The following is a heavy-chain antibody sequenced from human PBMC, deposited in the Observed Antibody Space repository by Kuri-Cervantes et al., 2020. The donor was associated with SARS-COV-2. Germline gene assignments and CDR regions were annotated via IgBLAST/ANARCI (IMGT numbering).Heavy chain of an antibody. V-gene: IGHV1-46*01. J-gene: IGHJ6*03. CDR3: ASSEMATILRRNENYYYYMDV. D-gene: IGHD5-24*01. CDR2: INPSGGST. Sequence: ASVKVSCKASGYAFTSQYLHWVRQAPGQGLEWMGIINPSGGSTSYAQKFQGRVTMTGDTSTSTVYMELSSLRSEDTAVYYCASSEMATILRRNENYYYYMDVWGKGTTVTVSS. CDR1: GYAFTSQY.